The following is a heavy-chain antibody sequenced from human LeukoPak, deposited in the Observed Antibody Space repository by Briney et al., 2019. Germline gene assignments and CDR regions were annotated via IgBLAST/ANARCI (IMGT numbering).Heavy chain of an antibody. CDR1: GYSISSGYY. D-gene: IGHD4-11*01. J-gene: IGHJ4*02. CDR3: ARRYSYYFFDY. Sequence: SETLPLTCAVSGYSISSGYYWAWIRQPPGKGLEWIGNIYHSGSTYYNPSLKSRVTISVDTSKNQFSLKLSSVTAADTAVYYCARRYSYYFFDYWGQGTLVTVSS. V-gene: IGHV4-38-2*01. CDR2: IYHSGST.